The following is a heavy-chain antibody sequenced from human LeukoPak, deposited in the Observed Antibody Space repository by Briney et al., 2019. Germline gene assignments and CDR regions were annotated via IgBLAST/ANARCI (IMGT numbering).Heavy chain of an antibody. D-gene: IGHD5-18*01. CDR1: GFTFSSYW. CDR3: ARDRTAMVPFDI. J-gene: IGHJ3*02. Sequence: PGGSLRLSCAASGFTFSSYWMSWVRQAPGKGLEWVATIRQDGSQKYYVDSVKGRFTISRDNAKNSLYLQMNSLRAEDTAVYYCARDRTAMVPFDIWGQGTMVTVSS. V-gene: IGHV3-7*01. CDR2: IRQDGSQK.